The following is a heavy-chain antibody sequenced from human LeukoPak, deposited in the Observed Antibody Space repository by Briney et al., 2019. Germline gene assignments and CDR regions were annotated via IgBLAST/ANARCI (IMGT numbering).Heavy chain of an antibody. D-gene: IGHD3-16*02. Sequence: SETLSLTCNVSGGSISGYCWSWIRQPPGKGLEWIGSIYYSGSTNYNPSLKSRVTISVDTSKNQFSLRLTSVTAADTAIYYCARDYGYPCYFDYWGQGILVTVSS. V-gene: IGHV4-59*01. J-gene: IGHJ4*02. CDR2: IYYSGST. CDR1: GGSISGYC. CDR3: ARDYGYPCYFDY.